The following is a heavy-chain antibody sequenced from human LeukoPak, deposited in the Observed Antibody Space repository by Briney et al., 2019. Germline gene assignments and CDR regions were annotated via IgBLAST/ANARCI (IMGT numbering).Heavy chain of an antibody. D-gene: IGHD3-3*01. CDR3: ARVGYDFWSGLEYGMDV. CDR2: IIHSGIT. CDR1: GGSFSGYY. V-gene: IGHV4-34*12. Sequence: PSETLSLTCAVYGGSFSGYYWSWIRQPPGKGLEWIGEIIHSGITNYNPSLTSRVTISVDTSKSQFSLKLSSVTAADTAVYYCARVGYDFWSGLEYGMDVWGQGTTVTVSS. J-gene: IGHJ6*02.